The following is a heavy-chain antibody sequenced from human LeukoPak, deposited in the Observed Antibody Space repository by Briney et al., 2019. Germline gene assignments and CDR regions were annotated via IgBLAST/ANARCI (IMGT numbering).Heavy chain of an antibody. D-gene: IGHD6-19*01. CDR1: GFTFSSYW. Sequence: GGSLRLSCAASGFTFSSYWMSWVRQAPGKGLEWVANINLDGSQKYYVDSVRGRFTISRDNAKNSLYLQMNSLRVEDTAVYYCARDWNGSGWPTGYWGQGTLVTVSS. J-gene: IGHJ4*02. CDR2: INLDGSQK. V-gene: IGHV3-7*01. CDR3: ARDWNGSGWPTGY.